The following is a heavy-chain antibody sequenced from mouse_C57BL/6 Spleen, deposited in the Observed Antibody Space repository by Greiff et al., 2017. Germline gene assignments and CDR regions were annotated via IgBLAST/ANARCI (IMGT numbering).Heavy chain of an antibody. V-gene: IGHV1-7*01. Sequence: VQVVESGAELAKPGASVKLSCKASGYTFTSYWMHWVKQRPGQGLEWIGYINPSSGYTKYNQKFKDKATLTADKSSSTAYMQLSSLTYEDSAVYYCARGYGSREGYFDYWGQGTTLTVSS. CDR3: ARGYGSREGYFDY. CDR2: INPSSGYT. D-gene: IGHD1-1*01. CDR1: GYTFTSYW. J-gene: IGHJ2*01.